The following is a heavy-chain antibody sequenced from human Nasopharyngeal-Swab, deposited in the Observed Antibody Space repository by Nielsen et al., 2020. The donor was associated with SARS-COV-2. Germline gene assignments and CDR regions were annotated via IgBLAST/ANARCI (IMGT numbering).Heavy chain of an antibody. V-gene: IGHV4-39*01. D-gene: IGHD3-22*01. J-gene: IGHJ4*02. CDR2: IYYSGST. Sequence: WIRQPPGKGLEWIGSIYYSGSTYYNPSLKSRVTISVDMSKNQFSLKLSSVTAADTAVYYCARPGYDSSGYTSYFDYWGQGTLVTVSS. CDR3: ARPGYDSSGYTSYFDY.